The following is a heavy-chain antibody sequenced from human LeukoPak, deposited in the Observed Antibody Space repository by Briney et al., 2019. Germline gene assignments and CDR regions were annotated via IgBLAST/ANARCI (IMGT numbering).Heavy chain of an antibody. V-gene: IGHV3-23*01. Sequence: GGSLRLSCAASGFTFSSYAMSWVRQAPGKGLEWVSTIRGSGGSTYYADSVKGRFTISRDNSKNTLYLQMNSLRAEDTAVYYCAKVVNGGNVDDAFDIWGQGTMVTVSS. J-gene: IGHJ3*02. D-gene: IGHD4-23*01. CDR3: AKVVNGGNVDDAFDI. CDR1: GFTFSSYA. CDR2: IRGSGGST.